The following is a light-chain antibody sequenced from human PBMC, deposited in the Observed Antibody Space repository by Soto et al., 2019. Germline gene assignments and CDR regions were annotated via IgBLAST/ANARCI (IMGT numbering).Light chain of an antibody. J-gene: IGKJ2*01. CDR1: QGIHRW. CDR3: QQYDTFPYT. Sequence: DIQMTQSPSTLSASIGDTVSITCRASQGIHRWLAWYQQKPGKAPKLLMYDSSSLESGVPSRFSGSGSGTAFSLTITSLQPDDFPTYYCQQYDTFPYTFGQGTKLEIK. V-gene: IGKV1-5*01. CDR2: DSS.